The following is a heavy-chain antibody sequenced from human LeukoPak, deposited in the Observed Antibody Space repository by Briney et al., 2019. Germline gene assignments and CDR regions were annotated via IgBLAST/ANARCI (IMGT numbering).Heavy chain of an antibody. V-gene: IGHV4-34*01. Sequence: KSGGSLRLSCAASGFTFSDYYMSWIRQAPGKGLEWIGEINHSGSTNYNPSLKSRVTISVDTSKNQFSLKLSSVTAADTAVYYCARARWGAPVDPWGQGTLVTVSS. J-gene: IGHJ5*02. CDR3: ARARWGAPVDP. CDR1: GFTFSDYY. D-gene: IGHD1-26*01. CDR2: INHSGST.